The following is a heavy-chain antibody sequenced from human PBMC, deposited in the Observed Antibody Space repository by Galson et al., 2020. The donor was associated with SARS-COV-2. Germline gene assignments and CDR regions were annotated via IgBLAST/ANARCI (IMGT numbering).Heavy chain of an antibody. CDR3: ARDLPYYFDNGDLGASNWFDP. CDR2: INPKSGGT. D-gene: IGHD3-22*01. J-gene: IGHJ5*02. V-gene: IGHV1-2*02. Sequence: GASVKVSCKASGYTFSGYYLHWVRQAPGQGLEWMGWINPKSGGTNYAQEFQGRVTMTRDTSINTAYMELRLTSDDTAMYYCARDLPYYFDNGDLGASNWFDPWGQGTLVTVSS. CDR1: GYTFSGYY.